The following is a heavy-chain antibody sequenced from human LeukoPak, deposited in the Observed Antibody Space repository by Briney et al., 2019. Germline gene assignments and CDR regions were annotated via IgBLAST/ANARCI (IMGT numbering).Heavy chain of an antibody. CDR3: ARDSGYYRHFYFY. J-gene: IGHJ4*02. CDR1: GGTFSSYA. Sequence: ASVKVSCKASGGTFSSYAISWVRQAPGQGLEWMGWINPNSGGTNYAQKFQGRVTMTRDTSISTAYMELSRLRSDDTAVYYCARDSGYYRHFYFYWGQGTLVTVSS. CDR2: INPNSGGT. D-gene: IGHD3-22*01. V-gene: IGHV1-2*02.